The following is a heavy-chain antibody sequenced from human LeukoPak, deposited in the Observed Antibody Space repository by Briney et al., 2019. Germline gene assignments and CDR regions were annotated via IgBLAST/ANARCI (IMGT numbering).Heavy chain of an antibody. J-gene: IGHJ4*02. CDR2: VYHSGNT. V-gene: IGHV4-38-2*02. CDR1: GYSISSDYY. D-gene: IGHD3-22*01. CDR3: ARSNYYDSPFDY. Sequence: SETLSLTCTVSGYSISSDYYWGWIRQPPGKGLEWIGSVYHSGNTYYNPSLKSRVTILVDTSKNQFSLNLTSVTAADTAVYYCARSNYYDSPFDYWGQRTLVTVSS.